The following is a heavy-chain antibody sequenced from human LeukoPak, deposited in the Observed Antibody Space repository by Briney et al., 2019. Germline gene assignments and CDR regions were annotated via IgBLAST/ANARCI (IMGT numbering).Heavy chain of an antibody. CDR1: GGSISSYY. D-gene: IGHD6-19*01. CDR3: ARESGGAVAGTGGFDY. Sequence: SETLSLTCTVSGGSISSYYWSWIRQPAGKGLEWIGRIYTSGSTNYNPSLKSRGTMSVDTSKNQFSLKLSSVTAAGTAVYYWARESGGAVAGTGGFDYWGQGTLVTVSS. V-gene: IGHV4-4*07. CDR2: IYTSGST. J-gene: IGHJ4*02.